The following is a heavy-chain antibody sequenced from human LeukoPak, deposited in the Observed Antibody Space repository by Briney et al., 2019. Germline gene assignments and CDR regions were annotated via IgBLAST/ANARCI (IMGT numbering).Heavy chain of an antibody. CDR1: GFTFSSYA. V-gene: IGHV3-23*01. Sequence: PGGSLRLSCAASGFTFSSYAMSWVRQAPGKGLEWVSAISGSGSSTYYADSVKGRWTTSRDNSKNTLYLQMNSLRAEDTAVYYCAKLTAVAGDLDYWGQGTQVTVSS. J-gene: IGHJ4*02. CDR2: ISGSGSST. CDR3: AKLTAVAGDLDY. D-gene: IGHD6-19*01.